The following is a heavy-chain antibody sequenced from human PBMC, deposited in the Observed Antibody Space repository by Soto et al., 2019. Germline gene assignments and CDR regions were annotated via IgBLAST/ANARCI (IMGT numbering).Heavy chain of an antibody. CDR1: GYTFTTSD. CDR3: ARASMYIWNDH. J-gene: IGHJ5*02. CDR2: VNPSSGNT. D-gene: IGHD1-20*01. V-gene: IGHV1-8*01. Sequence: QVQLVQSGAEVKRPGASVKVSCEASGYTFTTSDINWVRQASGQGLEWMGCVNPSSGNTVYAQKFHGRVTMTRDTSISTAYMELSSLKSADTAIYYCARASMYIWNDHWGQGTLVTVSS.